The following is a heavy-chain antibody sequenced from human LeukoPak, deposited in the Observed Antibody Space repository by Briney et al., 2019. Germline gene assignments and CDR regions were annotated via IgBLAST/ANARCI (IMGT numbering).Heavy chain of an antibody. Sequence: PGGSLRLSCAASGFTFSSYGMHWVRQAPGKGLEWVAFIRYDGSNKYYADSVKGRFTISRDNSKNTLYLQINSLRAEDTAVYYCAKDLPNSGSGGDYSGQGTLVTASS. CDR1: GFTFSSYG. CDR2: IRYDGSNK. J-gene: IGHJ4*02. V-gene: IGHV3-30*02. CDR3: AKDLPNSGSGGDY. D-gene: IGHD7-27*01.